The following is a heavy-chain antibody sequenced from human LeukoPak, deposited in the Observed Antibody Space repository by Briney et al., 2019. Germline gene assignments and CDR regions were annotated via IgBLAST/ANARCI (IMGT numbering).Heavy chain of an antibody. Sequence: PSETLSLTCAVYGGSFSGYYWSWIRQPPGKGLEWIGEINHSGSTNYNPSLKSRVTISVDTSKNQFSLKLSSVTAADTTVYYCARDFSFSCCLDYWGQGTLVTVSS. CDR3: ARDFSFSCCLDY. J-gene: IGHJ4*02. CDR2: INHSGST. CDR1: GGSFSGYY. D-gene: IGHD2-2*01. V-gene: IGHV4-34*01.